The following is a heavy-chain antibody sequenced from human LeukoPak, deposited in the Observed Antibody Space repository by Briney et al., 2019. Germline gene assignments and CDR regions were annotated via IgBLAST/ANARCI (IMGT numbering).Heavy chain of an antibody. CDR2: IYYSGST. CDR3: ANGGYCSSTSCYPNWFDP. V-gene: IGHV4-59*01. CDR1: GGSISSYY. D-gene: IGHD2-2*01. Sequence: SETVSLTCTVSGGSISSYYWSWIRQPPGKGLEWIGYIYYSGSTNYNPSLKSRVTISVDTSKNQFSLKLSSVTAADTAVYYCANGGYCSSTSCYPNWFDPWGQGTLVTVSS. J-gene: IGHJ5*02.